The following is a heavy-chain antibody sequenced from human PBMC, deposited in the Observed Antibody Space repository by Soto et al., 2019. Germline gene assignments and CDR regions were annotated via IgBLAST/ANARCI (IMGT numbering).Heavy chain of an antibody. Sequence: VQLLESGGGLIQPGGSLGLSCAASGFMFSSYAMSWVRQAPGKGLEWVSSISASGGTANLADSVEGRCTISRDNSKSTLYLQMNSLRAEDTAVYYCAKLTYPSDSTGYYYERVSGWIDSWGQGTLVTVSS. CDR3: AKLTYPSDSTGYYYERVSGWIDS. CDR2: ISASGGTA. V-gene: IGHV3-23*01. D-gene: IGHD3-22*01. J-gene: IGHJ5*01. CDR1: GFMFSSYA.